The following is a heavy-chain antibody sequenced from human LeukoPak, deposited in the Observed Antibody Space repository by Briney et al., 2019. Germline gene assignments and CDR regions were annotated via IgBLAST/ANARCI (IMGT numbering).Heavy chain of an antibody. V-gene: IGHV3-23*01. Sequence: GGSLRLSCAASGFTFSSYAMGWVRQAPGKGLEWVAATSSSDAGTYHADSVRGRFTISRDNSKNTLYLQMNSLRAEDAAVYYCARDRWGYSYGGYWGQGTLVTVSS. CDR3: ARDRWGYSYGGY. D-gene: IGHD5-18*01. CDR2: TSSSDAGT. CDR1: GFTFSSYA. J-gene: IGHJ4*02.